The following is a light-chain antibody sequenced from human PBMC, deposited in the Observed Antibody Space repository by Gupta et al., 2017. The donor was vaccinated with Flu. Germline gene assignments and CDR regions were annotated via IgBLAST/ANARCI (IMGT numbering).Light chain of an antibody. CDR3: TTWDGSLNGWV. V-gene: IGLV1-44*01. J-gene: IGLJ3*02. Sequence: SSNFGINVLNWYQQVPGTAPNVVIYDSIQRPSAVPDRFSGSKSGTSASLAISGLQSEDEADYYCTTWDGSLNGWVFGVGTKLTVL. CDR1: SSNFGINV. CDR2: DSI.